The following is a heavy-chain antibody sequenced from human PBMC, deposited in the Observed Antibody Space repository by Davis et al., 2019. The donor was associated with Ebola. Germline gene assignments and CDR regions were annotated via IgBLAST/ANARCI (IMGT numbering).Heavy chain of an antibody. Sequence: PGGSLRLSCAASGFTFSDYWMSWVRQAPGKGLEWVAHINGAGTDKFYMDSVKGRFTISRDNAKNSLYLQMNSLRAEDTAVYYCTRAVELGSRLFHYYYGMDVWGQGTTVTVSS. CDR2: INGAGTDK. V-gene: IGHV3-7*04. J-gene: IGHJ6*02. D-gene: IGHD3-10*01. CDR1: GFTFSDYW. CDR3: TRAVELGSRLFHYYYGMDV.